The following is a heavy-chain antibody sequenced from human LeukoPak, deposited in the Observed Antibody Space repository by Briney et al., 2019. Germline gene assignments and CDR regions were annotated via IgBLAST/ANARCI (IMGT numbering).Heavy chain of an antibody. V-gene: IGHV1-69*13. CDR1: GGTFSSYA. CDR2: IIPIFGTA. Sequence: SVKVSCKASGGTFSSYAISWVRQAPGQGLEWMGGIIPIFGTANYAQKFQGRVTITADESTSTAYMELSSLRSEDTAVYYCASHTPYCGGDCYHFDYWGQRTLVTVSS. J-gene: IGHJ4*02. D-gene: IGHD2-21*01. CDR3: ASHTPYCGGDCYHFDY.